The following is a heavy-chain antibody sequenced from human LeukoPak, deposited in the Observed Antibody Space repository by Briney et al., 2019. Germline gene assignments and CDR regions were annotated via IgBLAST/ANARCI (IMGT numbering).Heavy chain of an antibody. CDR1: GFTFSSYA. D-gene: IGHD3-22*01. Sequence: PGGSLRLSCAASGFTFSSYAMSWVRQAPGKGLEWVSAISGGGGSTYYADSVKGRFTISRDNSKNTLYLQMNSLRAEDTAVYYCAKGNTMIVVVSDYWGQGTLVTVSS. CDR3: AKGNTMIVVVSDY. J-gene: IGHJ4*02. CDR2: ISGGGGST. V-gene: IGHV3-23*01.